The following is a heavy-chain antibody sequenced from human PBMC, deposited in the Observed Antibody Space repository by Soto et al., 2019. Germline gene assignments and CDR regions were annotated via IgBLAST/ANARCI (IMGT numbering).Heavy chain of an antibody. CDR1: GFTFSSYW. V-gene: IGHV3-74*01. CDR3: AREETFWSRFSLSNWFDP. CDR2: INSDGSST. D-gene: IGHD3-3*01. Sequence: EVQLVESGGGLVQPGGSLRLSCAASGFTFSSYWMHWVRQAPGKGLVWVSRINSDGSSTSYADSVKGRFTISRDNAKNALYLQMNSRRAEDTAVYYCAREETFWSRFSLSNWFDPWGQGTLVTVSS. J-gene: IGHJ5*02.